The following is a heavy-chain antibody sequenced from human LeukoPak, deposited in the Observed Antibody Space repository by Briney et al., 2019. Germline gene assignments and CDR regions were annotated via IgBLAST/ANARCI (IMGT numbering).Heavy chain of an antibody. CDR3: AKHIAVAGRYFDY. J-gene: IGHJ4*02. D-gene: IGHD6-19*01. CDR2: ISGSGGYT. CDR1: GFTFSSYA. Sequence: GGSLRLSCAASGFTFSSYAMSWVRQAPGKGLQWVSAISGSGGYTYYADSVKGRFTISRDNSKNTLYLQMGSLRAEDTAIYYCAKHIAVAGRYFDYWGQGTLVTVSS. V-gene: IGHV3-23*01.